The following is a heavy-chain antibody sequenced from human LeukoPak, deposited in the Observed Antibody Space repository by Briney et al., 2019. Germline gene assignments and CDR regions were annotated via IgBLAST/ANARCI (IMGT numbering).Heavy chain of an antibody. J-gene: IGHJ4*02. D-gene: IGHD2-21*02. Sequence: PSETLSLTCAVYGGSFSGYYWSWIRQPPGKGLEWVSSISISSSYIYYADSGKGRFTISRDNAKNSLYLQMNSLRAEDTAVYYCARSGGTNSYCGGDCYSWGQLNYWGQGTLVTVSS. CDR1: GGSFSGYY. CDR2: ISISSSYI. V-gene: IGHV3-21*01. CDR3: ARSGGTNSYCGGDCYSWGQLNY.